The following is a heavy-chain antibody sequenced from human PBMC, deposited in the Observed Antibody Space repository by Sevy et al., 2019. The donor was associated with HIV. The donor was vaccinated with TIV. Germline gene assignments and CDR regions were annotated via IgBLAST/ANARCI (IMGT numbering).Heavy chain of an antibody. J-gene: IGHJ4*02. V-gene: IGHV3-23*01. CDR3: AKATPNYYDSSGYYGY. Sequence: GGYLRLSCAASGFTFSSYAMSWVRQAPGKGLEWVSAISGSGGSTYYADSVKGRFTISRDNSKNTLYLQMNSLRAEDTAVYYCAKATPNYYDSSGYYGYWGQGTLVTVSS. CDR2: ISGSGGST. CDR1: GFTFSSYA. D-gene: IGHD3-22*01.